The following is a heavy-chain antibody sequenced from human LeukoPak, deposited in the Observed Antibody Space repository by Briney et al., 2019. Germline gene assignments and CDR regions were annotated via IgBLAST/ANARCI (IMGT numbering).Heavy chain of an antibody. Sequence: SQTLSLACTVSGGSISSGSYYWSWIRQPAGKGLEWIGRIYTSGSTNYNPSLKSRVTISVDTSKNQFSLKLSSVTAADTAVYYCARVRRGYYDSSGYEDAFDIWGQGTMVTASS. J-gene: IGHJ3*02. V-gene: IGHV4-61*02. CDR1: GGSISSGSYY. D-gene: IGHD3-22*01. CDR3: ARVRRGYYDSSGYEDAFDI. CDR2: IYTSGST.